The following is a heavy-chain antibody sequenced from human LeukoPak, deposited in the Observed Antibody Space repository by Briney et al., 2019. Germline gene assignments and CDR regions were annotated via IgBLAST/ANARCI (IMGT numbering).Heavy chain of an antibody. J-gene: IGHJ4*02. CDR1: GYSFTSYW. CDR3: ARPGQLGEYTPYYFDY. D-gene: IGHD3-16*01. V-gene: IGHV5-51*01. Sequence: GESLKISCKGSGYSFTSYWIGWVRQMSGKDLEWMGIIYPGDSDTRYSPSFQGQVTISADKSISTAYLQWSSLKASDTAMYYCARPGQLGEYTPYYFDYWGQGVLVTVSS. CDR2: IYPGDSDT.